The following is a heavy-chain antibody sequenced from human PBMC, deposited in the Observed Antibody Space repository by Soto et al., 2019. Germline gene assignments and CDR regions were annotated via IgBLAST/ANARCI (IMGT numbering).Heavy chain of an antibody. CDR1: GGTFSSYA. D-gene: IGHD4-17*01. CDR2: IIPIFGTA. V-gene: IGHV1-69*13. CDR3: ARHLSPRRHYDIYCYYGMDV. J-gene: IGHJ6*02. Sequence: EASVKVSCKASGGTFSSYAISWVRQAPGQGLEWMGGIIPIFGTANYAQKFQGRVTITADESTSTAYMELSSLRSEDTAVYYCARHLSPRRHYDIYCYYGMDVWGQGTTVTVSS.